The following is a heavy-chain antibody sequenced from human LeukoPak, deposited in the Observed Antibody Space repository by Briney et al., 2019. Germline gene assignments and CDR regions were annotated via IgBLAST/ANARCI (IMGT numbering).Heavy chain of an antibody. J-gene: IGHJ4*02. CDR1: GGSISSGSYS. D-gene: IGHD2-8*01. CDR3: ARTDIVLSQQNFDY. Sequence: PSETLSLTCAVSGGSISSGSYSWSWIRQPPGKGLEWIGYIYHSGSTYYNPSLKSRVTISVDRSKNQFSLKLSSVTAADTAMYYCARTDIVLSQQNFDYWGQGTLVTVSP. CDR2: IYHSGST. V-gene: IGHV4-30-2*01.